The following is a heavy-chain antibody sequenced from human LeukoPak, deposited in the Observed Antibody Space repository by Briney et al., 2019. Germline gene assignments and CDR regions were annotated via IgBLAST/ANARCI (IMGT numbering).Heavy chain of an antibody. V-gene: IGHV3-21*01. Sequence: GGSLRLSCAASGFTFTNNFMSWVRQAPGKGLEWVSSISSSSSYRYYEESVKGRFSISRDNARNSLYLQMNSLRAEDTAVYYCARDSPNEAILWWSIDYWGQGTLVTVSS. CDR1: GFTFTNNF. CDR2: ISSSSSYR. J-gene: IGHJ4*02. CDR3: ARDSPNEAILWWSIDY. D-gene: IGHD2-21*01.